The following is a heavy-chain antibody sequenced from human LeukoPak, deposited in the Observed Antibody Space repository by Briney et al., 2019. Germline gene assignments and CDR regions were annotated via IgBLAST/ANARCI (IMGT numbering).Heavy chain of an antibody. CDR1: GFTFSSYG. V-gene: IGHV3-48*01. J-gene: IGHJ6*03. CDR2: ISSSSSTI. Sequence: GGSLRLSCAASGFTFSSYGMTWVRQAPGKGLEWVSYISSSSSTIYYADSVKGRFTISRDNAKNSLYLQLNSLRAEDTAVYYCARTIIVVVPAAITGYYYYYMDVWGKGTTVTVSS. D-gene: IGHD2-2*02. CDR3: ARTIIVVVPAAITGYYYYYMDV.